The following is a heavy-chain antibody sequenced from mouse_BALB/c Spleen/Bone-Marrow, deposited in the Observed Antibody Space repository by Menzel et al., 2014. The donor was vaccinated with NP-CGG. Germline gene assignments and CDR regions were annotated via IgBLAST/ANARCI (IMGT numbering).Heavy chain of an antibody. V-gene: IGHV1-80*01. CDR2: IYPGYGDT. J-gene: IGHJ4*01. Sequence: QVQLQQSGAELVRPGSSVKISCKASGYAFSSYWMNWVKQRPGQGLEWIGQIYPGYGDTNYNGKFKGKATLTADKSSSTAYMQLSNLTSEDSAVYFCARWIATVVAPYVMDYWGQGTSVTVSS. D-gene: IGHD1-1*01. CDR1: GYAFSSYW. CDR3: ARWIATVVAPYVMDY.